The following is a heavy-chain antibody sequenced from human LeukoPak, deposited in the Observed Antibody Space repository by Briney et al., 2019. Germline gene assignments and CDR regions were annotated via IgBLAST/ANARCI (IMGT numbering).Heavy chain of an antibody. CDR2: IYYSGST. V-gene: IGHV4-59*01. CDR3: AREAPSFDFWSGFDY. CDR1: GGSFSGYY. J-gene: IGHJ4*02. D-gene: IGHD3-3*01. Sequence: SETLSLTCAVYGGSFSGYYWSWIRQPPGKGLEWIGYIYYSGSTNYNPSLKSRVTISVDTSKNQFSLKLSSVTAADTAVYYCAREAPSFDFWSGFDYWGQGTLVTVSS.